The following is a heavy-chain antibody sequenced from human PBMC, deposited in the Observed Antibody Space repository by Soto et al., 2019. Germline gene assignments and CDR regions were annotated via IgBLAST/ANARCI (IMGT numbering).Heavy chain of an antibody. CDR3: ARRKTGPEAFDY. Sequence: SETLSLTCTVSVDSISTYYWTWIRQPPGKGLEWIGYVYYSGSTNYNPHLKNRVTISVDTSKSQFSLNLYSVTAADTAVYYCARRKTGPEAFDYWGPGTLVTVSS. D-gene: IGHD3-10*01. V-gene: IGHV4-59*08. J-gene: IGHJ4*02. CDR1: VDSISTYY. CDR2: VYYSGST.